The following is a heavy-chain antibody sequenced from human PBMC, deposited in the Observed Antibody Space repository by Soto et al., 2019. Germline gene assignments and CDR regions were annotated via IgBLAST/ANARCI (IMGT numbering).Heavy chain of an antibody. CDR1: GFTFSSYG. CDR2: ISYDGSNK. D-gene: IGHD1-1*01. Sequence: QVQLVESGGGVVQPGRSLRLSCAASGFTFSSYGMHWVRQAPGKGLEWVAVISYDGSNKYYADSVKGRFTISRDNSKNTLYLQMNSLRAEDTAVYYCATNGGGGPLDPWGQGTLVTVSS. V-gene: IGHV3-30*03. J-gene: IGHJ5*02. CDR3: ATNGGGGPLDP.